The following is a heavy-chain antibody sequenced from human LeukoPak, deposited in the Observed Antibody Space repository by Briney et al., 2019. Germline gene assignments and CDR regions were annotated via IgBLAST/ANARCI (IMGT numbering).Heavy chain of an antibody. V-gene: IGHV3-7*01. CDR1: GLTFSSYW. CDR3: ARDLAGPPQEAFDI. CDR2: IKQDGSEK. J-gene: IGHJ3*02. Sequence: GGXLRLSCAASGLTFSSYWMSWVSQAPGKGLEWVANIKQDGSEKHYVDSVRGGFTISRDNTKNSLYLQMNSLRADDTAVYYCARDLAGPPQEAFDIWGQGTMVTVSS.